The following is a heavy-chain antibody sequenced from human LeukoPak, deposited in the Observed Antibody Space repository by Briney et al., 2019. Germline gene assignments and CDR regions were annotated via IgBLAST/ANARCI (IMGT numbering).Heavy chain of an antibody. CDR3: ARELEWLSLYYYYGMDV. V-gene: IGHV3-7*01. D-gene: IGHD3-3*01. CDR2: IKQDGSGK. Sequence: PGGSLRLSCVASGFTFSSYWMSWVRQAPGKGLEWVANIKQDGSGKYYVDSVKGRFTISRDNAKNSLYLQMNSLRAEDTAVYYCARELEWLSLYYYYGMDVWGQGTTVTVS. CDR1: GFTFSSYW. J-gene: IGHJ6*02.